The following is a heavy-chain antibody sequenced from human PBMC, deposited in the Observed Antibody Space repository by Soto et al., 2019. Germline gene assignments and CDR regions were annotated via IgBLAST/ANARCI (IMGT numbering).Heavy chain of an antibody. Sequence: GGSLRLSCAASGFTFSNYAMNWVRQAPGKGLEWVSAISGSGGSTYYADSVKGRFTISRDNSKNTPYLQMNSLRAEDTAVYYCAKEVNFKNWNDVKKALDYWGQGTLVTVSS. V-gene: IGHV3-23*01. CDR3: AKEVNFKNWNDVKKALDY. CDR2: ISGSGGST. D-gene: IGHD1-1*01. CDR1: GFTFSNYA. J-gene: IGHJ4*02.